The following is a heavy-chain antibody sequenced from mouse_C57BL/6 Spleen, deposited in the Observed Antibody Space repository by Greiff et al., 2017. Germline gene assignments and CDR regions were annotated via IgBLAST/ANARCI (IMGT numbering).Heavy chain of an antibody. CDR3: ARRDFITTVVATPFAY. Sequence: QVQLQQSGAELAKPGASVKLSCKASGYTFTSYWMHWVKQRPGQGLEWIGYINPSSGYTKYNQKFKDKATLTADKSSSTAYMQLSSLTYEDSAVYYCARRDFITTVVATPFAYWGQGTLVTVSA. CDR1: GYTFTSYW. V-gene: IGHV1-7*01. D-gene: IGHD1-1*01. J-gene: IGHJ3*01. CDR2: INPSSGYT.